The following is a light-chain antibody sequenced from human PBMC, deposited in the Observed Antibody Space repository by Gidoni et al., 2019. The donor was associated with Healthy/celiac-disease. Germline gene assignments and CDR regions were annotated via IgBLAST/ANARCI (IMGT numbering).Light chain of an antibody. V-gene: IGLV2-11*01. J-gene: IGLJ1*01. CDR1: SSDVGGYNY. CDR2: DVS. Sequence: QSALPQPPSVSGSPGQAVTISCTGTSSDVGGYNYVAWYQHHPGKAPKLMIYDVSKRPSGVPDRFSGSKSGNTASLTISGLQAEDEADYYCCSYAGSYTYVFGTGTKVTVL. CDR3: CSYAGSYTYV.